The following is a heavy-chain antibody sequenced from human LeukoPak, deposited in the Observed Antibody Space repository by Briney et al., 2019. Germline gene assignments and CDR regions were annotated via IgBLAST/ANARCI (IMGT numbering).Heavy chain of an antibody. CDR2: IYYSGST. D-gene: IGHD3-10*01. J-gene: IGHJ4*02. V-gene: IGHV4-59*01. Sequence: SKTLSLTCTVSGGSLSSYYWSWIRQPPGKGLEWVGYIYYSGSTNYNTSLKSRVTISVDTSKNQFSLKLSSVTAADTAVYYCARCGGSGSYYYFDYWGQGTLVTVSS. CDR3: ARCGGSGSYYYFDY. CDR1: GGSLSSYY.